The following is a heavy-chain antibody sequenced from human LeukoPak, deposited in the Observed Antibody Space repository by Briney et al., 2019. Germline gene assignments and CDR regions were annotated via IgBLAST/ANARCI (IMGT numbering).Heavy chain of an antibody. J-gene: IGHJ5*02. Sequence: ASVKVSCKASGYTFTTYDINWVRQATGQGLEWMGWMNPNSGNTGYAQKFQGRVTITRNTSISTAYMELSSLRSEDTAVYYCARGGALIAARWVNWFDPWGQGTLVTVSS. D-gene: IGHD6-6*01. CDR3: ARGGALIAARWVNWFDP. CDR1: GYTFTTYD. V-gene: IGHV1-8*03. CDR2: MNPNSGNT.